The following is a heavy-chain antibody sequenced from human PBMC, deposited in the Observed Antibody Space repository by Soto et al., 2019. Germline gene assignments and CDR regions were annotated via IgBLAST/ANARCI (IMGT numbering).Heavy chain of an antibody. CDR2: ISDSGVST. Sequence: GGSLRLSCAASGFTFSNSAMSWVRQAPGKGLDWVSSISDSGVSTYYADSVKGRFTISRDNSKNTLYLQMNSLRAEDTALYYCTRPSHDTSSYFQHEAYYFDFWGPGTLVTVSS. V-gene: IGHV3-23*01. CDR3: TRPSHDTSSYFQHEAYYFDF. CDR1: GFTFSNSA. J-gene: IGHJ4*02. D-gene: IGHD3-10*01.